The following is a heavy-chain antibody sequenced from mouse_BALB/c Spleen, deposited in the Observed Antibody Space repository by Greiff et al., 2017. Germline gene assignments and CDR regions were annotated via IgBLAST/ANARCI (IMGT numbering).Heavy chain of an antibody. CDR3: ARGDYFDY. Sequence: QVHVKQSGAELARPGASVKLSCKASGYTFTSYWMQWVKQRPGQGLEWIGAIYPGDGDTRYTQKFKGKATLTADKSSSTAYMQLSSLASEDSAVYYCARGDYFDYWGQGTTLTVSS. CDR2: IYPGDGDT. CDR1: GYTFTSYW. J-gene: IGHJ2*01. V-gene: IGHV1-87*01.